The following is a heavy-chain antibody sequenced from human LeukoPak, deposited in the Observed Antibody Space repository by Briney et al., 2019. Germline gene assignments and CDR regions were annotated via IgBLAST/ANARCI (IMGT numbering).Heavy chain of an antibody. CDR2: INPDSGGT. CDR3: ARDRSNYGHKQGVGY. CDR1: GYTFTSYD. Sequence: ASVKVSCKASGYTFTSYDINWMRQAPGQGLEWMGWINPDSGGTNYAQKFQGRVTMTRDTSISTAYMELRRLRSDDTAVYYCARDRSNYGHKQGVGYWGQGTLVTVSS. V-gene: IGHV1-2*02. J-gene: IGHJ4*02. D-gene: IGHD5-24*01.